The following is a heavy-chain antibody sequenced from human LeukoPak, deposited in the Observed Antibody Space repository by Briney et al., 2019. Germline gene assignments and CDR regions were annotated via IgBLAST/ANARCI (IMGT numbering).Heavy chain of an antibody. CDR1: GGSLNNYY. CDR3: ARGQTVGATALDY. Sequence: PSETLSLTCTVSGGSLNNYYWSWIRQSAGKGLEFIGRMYTTGSSTYNPSLESRVTLSLDTSKNQFSLKLTSVTAADTAVYYCARGQTVGATALDYWGRGTLITVSS. D-gene: IGHD1-26*01. V-gene: IGHV4-4*07. J-gene: IGHJ4*02. CDR2: MYTTGSS.